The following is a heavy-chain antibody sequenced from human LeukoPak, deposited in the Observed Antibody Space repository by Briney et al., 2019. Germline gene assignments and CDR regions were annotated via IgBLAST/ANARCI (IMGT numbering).Heavy chain of an antibody. D-gene: IGHD1-26*01. Sequence: SVKVSCKASGGTFSSYAISWVRQALGQGLEWMGRIIPILGIANYAQKFQGRVTITADKSTSTAYMELSSLRSEDTAVYYCARDQRRSYPTGYWGQGTLVTVSS. CDR3: ARDQRRSYPTGY. V-gene: IGHV1-69*04. CDR2: IIPILGIA. J-gene: IGHJ4*02. CDR1: GGTFSSYA.